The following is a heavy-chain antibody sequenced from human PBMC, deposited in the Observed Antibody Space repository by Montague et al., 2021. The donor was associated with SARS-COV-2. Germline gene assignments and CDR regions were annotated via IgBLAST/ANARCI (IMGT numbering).Heavy chain of an antibody. V-gene: IGHV4-39*01. CDR2: LHYAGSA. Sequence: SETLSLTCSVSGGSFSSGDSYWGWLRQAPGKGLEWIGDLHYAGSAYYXXXLRSRVTISADTSKNQFSLKQNSVTAADTAVYYCVATYNGNWYYFDYWGQGTLVTVSS. CDR3: VATYNGNWYYFDY. CDR1: GGSFSSGDSY. D-gene: IGHD6-13*01. J-gene: IGHJ4*02.